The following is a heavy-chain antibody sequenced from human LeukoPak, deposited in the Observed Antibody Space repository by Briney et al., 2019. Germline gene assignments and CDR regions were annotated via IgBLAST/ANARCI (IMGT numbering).Heavy chain of an antibody. J-gene: IGHJ1*01. CDR3: AALRFLEWLLYPTEYFQH. CDR1: GVSFSGYY. CDR2: INHSGST. Sequence: PSETLSLTCAVYGVSFSGYYWSWMRQPPGKGLEWIGEINHSGSTNYNPSLKSRVTISVDTSKNQFSLKLSSVTAADTAVYYCAALRFLEWLLYPTEYFQHWSQGTLVTVSS. V-gene: IGHV4-34*01. D-gene: IGHD3-3*01.